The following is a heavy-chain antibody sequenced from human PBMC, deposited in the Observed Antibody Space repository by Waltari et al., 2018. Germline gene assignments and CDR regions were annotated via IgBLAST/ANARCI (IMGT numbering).Heavy chain of an antibody. J-gene: IGHJ4*02. CDR1: GGSFSGYY. CDR2: INHSGST. CDR3: ARGVDYGDYVRLGSYYFDY. D-gene: IGHD4-17*01. V-gene: IGHV4-34*01. Sequence: QVQLQQWGAGLLKPSETLSLTCAVYGGSFSGYYWSWIRQPPGKGLEWIGEINHSGSTNYNPSLKRRVTISVDTSKNQFSLKLSSVTAADTAVYYCARGVDYGDYVRLGSYYFDYWGQGTLVTVSS.